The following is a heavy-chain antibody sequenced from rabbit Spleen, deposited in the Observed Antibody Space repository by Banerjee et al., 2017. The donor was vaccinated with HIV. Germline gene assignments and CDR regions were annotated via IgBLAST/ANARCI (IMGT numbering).Heavy chain of an antibody. CDR3: ARGYYSYDYAGGAYAIRGMDL. V-gene: IGHV1S40*01. Sequence: QSLEESGGDLVKPGASLTLTCTASGFSFSSSDYMCWVRQAPGKGLEWISCIAGSSGSTYYASWAKGRFTISKTSSTTMTLQMTSLTAADTAIYFCARGYYSYDYAGGAYAIRGMDLWGPGTLVTVS. J-gene: IGHJ6*01. CDR1: GFSFSSSDY. D-gene: IGHD6-1*01. CDR2: IAGSSGST.